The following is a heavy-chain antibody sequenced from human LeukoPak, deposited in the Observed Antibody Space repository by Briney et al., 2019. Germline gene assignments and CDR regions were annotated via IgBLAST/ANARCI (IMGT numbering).Heavy chain of an antibody. J-gene: IGHJ2*01. D-gene: IGHD3-22*01. CDR1: GVNFDDYA. Sequence: PGRSLRLSCAASGVNFDDYAMHWVRQDPGKGLEWVSSITWDSATIAYADSVKGRFTLSRDNAKNSLYLQMTSLRPEDTAFYYCAKDAYDNSGHYFWYFDLWGRGTLVTVSS. CDR2: ITWDSATI. V-gene: IGHV3-9*01. CDR3: AKDAYDNSGHYFWYFDL.